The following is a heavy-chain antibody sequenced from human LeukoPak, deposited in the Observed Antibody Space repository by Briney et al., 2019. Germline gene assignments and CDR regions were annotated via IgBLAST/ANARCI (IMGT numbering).Heavy chain of an antibody. D-gene: IGHD6-13*01. CDR3: ARDPISSNWPRGHWFDP. CDR2: INPNGGST. CDR1: GYPFTSYY. Sequence: ASVKASCKASGYPFTSYYMNWVRQAPGQGLEWMGIINPNGGSTTYAQRFQGRVSMTRDTSTSTVYMELTSLRSDDTAVYYCARDPISSNWPRGHWFDPWGQGTLVTVSS. V-gene: IGHV1-46*01. J-gene: IGHJ5*02.